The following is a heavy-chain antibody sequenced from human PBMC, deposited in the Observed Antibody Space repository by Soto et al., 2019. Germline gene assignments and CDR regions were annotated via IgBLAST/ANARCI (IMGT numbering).Heavy chain of an antibody. J-gene: IGHJ5*02. D-gene: IGHD2-8*02. V-gene: IGHV4-4*02. CDR1: GGSINSRYW. CDR3: ATQRLCTGGHCWNWFDP. CDR2: IYHSGST. Sequence: SETLSLTCAVSGGSINSRYWWSWVRQSPGKGLEWIGEIYHSGSTNYNPSLKSRVTISVDNSKNQFSLNLNSVTAADTAVYYCATQRLCTGGHCWNWFDPWGQGTLVTVSS.